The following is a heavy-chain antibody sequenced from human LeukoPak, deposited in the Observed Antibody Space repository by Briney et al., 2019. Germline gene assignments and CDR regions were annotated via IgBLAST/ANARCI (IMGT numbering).Heavy chain of an antibody. D-gene: IGHD4-23*01. CDR3: ARGVYGGNFDFDY. Sequence: RPGGSLRLSCAASGFTFSRYEMNWVRQAPGKGLEWVSYISRSGDTIYFADSVKGRFTISRDNAKNSLYLQMNTLRAEDTAVYYCARGVYGGNFDFDYWGQGTLVTVSS. CDR2: ISRSGDTI. V-gene: IGHV3-48*03. J-gene: IGHJ4*02. CDR1: GFTFSRYE.